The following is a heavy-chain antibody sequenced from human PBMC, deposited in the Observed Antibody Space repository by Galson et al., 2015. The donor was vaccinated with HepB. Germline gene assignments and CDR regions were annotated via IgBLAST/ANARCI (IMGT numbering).Heavy chain of an antibody. Sequence: SLRLSCAASGFTFSSYWMHWVRQAPGKGLVWVSRINSDGSRTSHADSVKGRFSISRDNAKNTLYLQMNSLRAEDTAVYYCARDIVYGADAPGLIDYWGQGTLVTVSS. CDR1: GFTFSSYW. D-gene: IGHD2-8*01. V-gene: IGHV3-74*01. J-gene: IGHJ4*02. CDR2: INSDGSRT. CDR3: ARDIVYGADAPGLIDY.